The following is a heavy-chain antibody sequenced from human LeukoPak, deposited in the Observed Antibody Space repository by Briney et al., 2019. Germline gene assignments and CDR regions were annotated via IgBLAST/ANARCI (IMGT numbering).Heavy chain of an antibody. J-gene: IGHJ3*02. CDR3: ARATYYYDSSPDAFDI. V-gene: IGHV4-59*11. CDR2: IYYSGST. D-gene: IGHD3-22*01. CDR1: SVSISSHY. Sequence: SETLSLTCTVSSVSISSHYWSWIRQPPGKGLEWIGYIYYSGSTNYNPSLKSRVTISVDTSKNQFSLKLSSVTAADTAVYYCARATYYYDSSPDAFDIGGQGTMVTVS.